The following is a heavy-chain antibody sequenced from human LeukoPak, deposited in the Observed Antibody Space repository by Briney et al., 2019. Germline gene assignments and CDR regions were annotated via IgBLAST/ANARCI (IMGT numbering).Heavy chain of an antibody. J-gene: IGHJ4*02. Sequence: GESLRLSCAVSGFSFSSYAMSWVRQAPGKGLEWVAFIRYDGSNKYYADSVKGRFTISRDNSKNTLYLQMNSLRAEDTAVYYCARDDTIFGVVIPSYFDYWGQGTLVTVSS. CDR1: GFSFSSYA. CDR2: IRYDGSNK. V-gene: IGHV3-30*02. D-gene: IGHD3-3*01. CDR3: ARDDTIFGVVIPSYFDY.